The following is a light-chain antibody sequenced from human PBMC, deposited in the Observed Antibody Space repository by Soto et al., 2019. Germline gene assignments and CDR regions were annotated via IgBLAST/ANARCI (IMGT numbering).Light chain of an antibody. CDR1: QSISSW. J-gene: IGKJ1*01. CDR2: KAS. CDR3: HQYNSYWT. Sequence: DIQMTQSPSTLSASVGDRVTITCRASQSISSWLAWYQQKPGKAPKLLIYKASSLESGVPSRFIGSGSGTECSLTISSLQPDDFATYYCHQYNSYWTFGQGNKVDIK. V-gene: IGKV1-5*03.